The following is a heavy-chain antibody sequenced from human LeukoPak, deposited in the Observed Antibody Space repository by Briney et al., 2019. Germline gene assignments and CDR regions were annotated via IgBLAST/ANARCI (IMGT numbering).Heavy chain of an antibody. CDR2: ISDSGGRT. J-gene: IGHJ4*02. CDR1: GITLSNYG. D-gene: IGHD3-10*01. CDR3: VRDEGFHGSGSN. Sequence: GGSLRLSCAVSGITLSNYGMSWVRQAPGKGLEWVAGISDSGGRTNYADSVKGRFTISRDNSKNTLYLQMNSLRGEDTAVYYCVRDEGFHGSGSNWGQGTLVTVSS. V-gene: IGHV3-23*01.